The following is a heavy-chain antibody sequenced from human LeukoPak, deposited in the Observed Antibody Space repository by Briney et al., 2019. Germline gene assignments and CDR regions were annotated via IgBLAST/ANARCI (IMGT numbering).Heavy chain of an antibody. V-gene: IGHV3-48*01. Sequence: GGSLRLSCAASGFIFSSYSMNWVRQAPGKGLEWVSYISSSSSTIYYADSVKGRFTISRDNAKNSLYLQMNSLRAEDTAVYYCAKVPLTTVTTSGSWFDPWGQGTLVTVSS. CDR3: AKVPLTTVTTSGSWFDP. CDR2: ISSSSSTI. J-gene: IGHJ5*02. CDR1: GFIFSSYS. D-gene: IGHD4-17*01.